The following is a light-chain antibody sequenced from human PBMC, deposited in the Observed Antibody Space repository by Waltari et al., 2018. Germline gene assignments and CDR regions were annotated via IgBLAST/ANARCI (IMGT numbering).Light chain of an antibody. V-gene: IGKV4-1*01. CDR3: QQYYSTPYT. CDR2: WAS. Sequence: QSPDSLAVSLGERATINCKSSQSVLYSSNNKNYLAWHQQKPGQPPKLLLYWASTRESGVPDRFSGSGSGTDFTLTISTLQAEDVAIYYCQQYYSTPYTFGQGTKLEIK. J-gene: IGKJ2*01. CDR1: QSVLYSSNNKNY.